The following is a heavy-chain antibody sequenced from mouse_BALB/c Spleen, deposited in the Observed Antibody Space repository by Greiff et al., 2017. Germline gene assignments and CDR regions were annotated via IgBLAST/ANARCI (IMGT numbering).Heavy chain of an antibody. D-gene: IGHD2-4*01. V-gene: IGHV1S81*02. Sequence: VQLQQPGAELVKPGASVKLSCKASGYTFTSYWMHWVKQRPGQGLEWIGEINPSNGRTNYNEKFKSKATLTVDKSSSTAYMQLSSLTSEDSAVYYCARGGDYPYYYAMDYWGQGTSVTVSS. CDR3: ARGGDYPYYYAMDY. CDR2: INPSNGRT. CDR1: GYTFTSYW. J-gene: IGHJ4*01.